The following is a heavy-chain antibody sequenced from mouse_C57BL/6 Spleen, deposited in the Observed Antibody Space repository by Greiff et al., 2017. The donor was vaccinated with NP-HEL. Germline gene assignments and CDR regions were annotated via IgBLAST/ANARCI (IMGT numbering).Heavy chain of an antibody. V-gene: IGHV14-4*01. J-gene: IGHJ3*01. CDR2: IDPENGDT. CDR3: TICYSNCFAY. D-gene: IGHD2-5*01. CDR1: GFNIKDDY. Sequence: EVQLQQSGAELVRPGASVKLSCTASGFNIKDDYMHWVKQRPEQGLEWIGWIDPENGDTEYASKFQGKATITADTSSNTAYLQLSSLTSEDTAVYYCTICYSNCFAYWDQGTLVTVSA.